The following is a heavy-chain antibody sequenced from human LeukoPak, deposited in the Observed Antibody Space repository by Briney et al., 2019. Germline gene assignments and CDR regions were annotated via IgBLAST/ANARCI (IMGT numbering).Heavy chain of an antibody. D-gene: IGHD2-2*01. CDR2: INHSGST. J-gene: IGHJ4*02. V-gene: IGHV4-34*01. Sequence: SETLSLTCAVYGGSFSGYYWSWIRQPPGKGLEWIGEINHSGSTNYNPSLKSRVTLSVDTSKNQFSLKLSSVTAADTAVHYCARGVVPAAHDYWGQGTLVTVSS. CDR1: GGSFSGYY. CDR3: ARGVVPAAHDY.